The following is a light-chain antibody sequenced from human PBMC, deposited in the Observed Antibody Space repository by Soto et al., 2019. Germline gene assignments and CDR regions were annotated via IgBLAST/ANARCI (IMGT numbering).Light chain of an antibody. Sequence: DIQLTQSPSSLSASVGDRVTISCWASQSMSDSLNWYQQKSGRATKLLIYRSSSLESGVPSRFSGSGSGTDFTLTISSLQPEDFGTYFCQQSYSNSYTFGQGTTLEIK. CDR3: QQSYSNSYT. CDR2: RSS. V-gene: IGKV1-39*01. CDR1: QSMSDS. J-gene: IGKJ2*01.